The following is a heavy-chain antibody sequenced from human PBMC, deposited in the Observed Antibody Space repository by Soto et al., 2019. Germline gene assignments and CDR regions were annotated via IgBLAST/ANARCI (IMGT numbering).Heavy chain of an antibody. CDR1: GFSLSTSGVG. CDR2: IYWDDDK. Sequence: SGPPLVNPKQTLALHCTFSGFSLSTSGVGVVWIRQPPGKALEWLALIYWDDDKRYSPSLKSRLTITKDTSKNQVVLTMTNMDPVDTATYYCAHSYSSSSPDYCYYGMDFWGQGPTVPFSS. CDR3: AHSYSSSSPDYCYYGMDF. D-gene: IGHD6-6*01. V-gene: IGHV2-5*02. J-gene: IGHJ6*02.